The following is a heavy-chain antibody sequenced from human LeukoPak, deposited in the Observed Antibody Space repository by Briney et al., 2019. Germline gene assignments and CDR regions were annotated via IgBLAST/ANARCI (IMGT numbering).Heavy chain of an antibody. CDR3: TTDEDWNYARKDV. CDR2: TVSEIDGGTT. CDR1: GFTFNYAW. D-gene: IGHD1-7*01. J-gene: IGHJ6*02. V-gene: IGHV3-15*04. Sequence: GGSLRLSCVASGFTFNYAWMSWVRQVPGKGLEWVGQTVSEIDGGTTDYAAPVKGRFTISRDDSKSTLYLQMNSLKIEDTAVYYCTTDEDWNYARKDVWGQGATVIVSS.